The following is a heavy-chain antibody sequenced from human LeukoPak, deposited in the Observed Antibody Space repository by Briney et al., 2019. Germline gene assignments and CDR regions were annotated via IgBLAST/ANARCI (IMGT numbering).Heavy chain of an antibody. CDR2: INHSGST. V-gene: IGHV4-34*01. CDR1: GGSFSGYY. D-gene: IGHD1-26*01. J-gene: IGHJ5*02. CDR3: ASLVGTLTNWFDP. Sequence: SETLSLTCAVYGGSFSGYYWSWIRQPPGKGLEWIGEINHSGSTNYNPSLKSRVTISVDTSKNQFSLKLSSVTAADTAVYYCASLVGTLTNWFDPWGQGTLVTVSS.